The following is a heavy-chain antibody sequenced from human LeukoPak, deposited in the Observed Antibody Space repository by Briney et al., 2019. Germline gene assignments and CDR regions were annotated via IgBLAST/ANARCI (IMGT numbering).Heavy chain of an antibody. V-gene: IGHV3-43D*03. CDR1: GFTFDDYA. CDR2: ISWDGGST. J-gene: IGHJ3*02. Sequence: GGSLRLSCAASGFTFDDYAMHWVRQAPGKGLEWVSLISWDGGSTYYADSVKGRFTISRDNSKNSLYLQMNSLRAEDTALYYCAKDIGLYSSSWMSAFDIWGQGTMVTVSS. CDR3: AKDIGLYSSSWMSAFDI. D-gene: IGHD6-13*01.